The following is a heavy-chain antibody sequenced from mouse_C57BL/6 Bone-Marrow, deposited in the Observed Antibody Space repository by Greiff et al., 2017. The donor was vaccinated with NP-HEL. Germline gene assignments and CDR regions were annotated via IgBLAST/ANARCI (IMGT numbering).Heavy chain of an antibody. Sequence: QVQLQQSGAELVKPGASVKISCKASGYAFSSYWMNWVKQRPGKGLEWIGQIYPGDGDTNYNGKFKGKATLTADKSSSTAYMQLSSLTSEDSAVYFCASRIYYDYPAWFAYWGQGTLVTVSA. J-gene: IGHJ3*01. CDR2: IYPGDGDT. V-gene: IGHV1-80*01. D-gene: IGHD2-4*01. CDR1: GYAFSSYW. CDR3: ASRIYYDYPAWFAY.